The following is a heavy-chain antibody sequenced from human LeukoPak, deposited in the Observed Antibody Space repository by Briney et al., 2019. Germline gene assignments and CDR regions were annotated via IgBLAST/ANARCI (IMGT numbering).Heavy chain of an antibody. CDR1: GYTFTGYY. J-gene: IGHJ5*02. Sequence: SVKVSCKASGYTFTGYYMHWVRQAPGQGLEWMGGIIPIFGTANYAQKFQGRVTITADKSTSTAYMELSSLRSEDTAVYYCASQTSEDMADNWFDPWGQGTLVTVSS. CDR2: IIPIFGTA. V-gene: IGHV1-69*06. CDR3: ASQTSEDMADNWFDP. D-gene: IGHD2-15*01.